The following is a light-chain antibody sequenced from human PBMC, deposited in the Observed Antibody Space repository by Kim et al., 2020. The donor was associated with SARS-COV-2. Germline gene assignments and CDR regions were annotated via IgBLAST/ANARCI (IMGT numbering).Light chain of an antibody. CDR3: QYYGSSPPRFS. Sequence: RSPRSCRASPTVSGNFLAWYQQKPGQAPRLLIYDASSGAAGIPDRFRGGGSGTDFTLTISGLEPEDSAVYFCQYYGSSPPRFSFGPGTKVDIK. V-gene: IGKV3-20*01. J-gene: IGKJ3*01. CDR2: DAS. CDR1: PTVSGNF.